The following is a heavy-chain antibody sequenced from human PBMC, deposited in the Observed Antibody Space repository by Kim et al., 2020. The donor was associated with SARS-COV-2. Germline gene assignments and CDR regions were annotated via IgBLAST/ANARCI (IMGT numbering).Heavy chain of an antibody. J-gene: IGHJ4*02. CDR3: ARTYYDSSGSQYYFDY. Sequence: GGSLRLSCAASGFTFSSYDMYWVRQATGKGLEWVSAIGTAGDTYYPGSVKGRFTISRENAKNSLYLQMNSLRAGDTAVYYCARTYYDSSGSQYYFDYWGQGTLVTVSS. V-gene: IGHV3-13*01. CDR2: IGTAGDT. D-gene: IGHD3-22*01. CDR1: GFTFSSYD.